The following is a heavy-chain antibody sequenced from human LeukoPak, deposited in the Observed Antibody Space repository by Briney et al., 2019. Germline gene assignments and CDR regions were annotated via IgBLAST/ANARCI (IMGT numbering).Heavy chain of an antibody. CDR3: AISYYSSGWYDR. CDR2: IYPSDSDT. J-gene: IGHJ5*02. CDR1: GYTFASYW. V-gene: IGHV5-51*01. D-gene: IGHD6-19*01. Sequence: GESLKISCKGSGYTFASYWIGWVRQMPGRGLEWMGVIYPSDSDTRYSPSFEGQVTISVDRSISTAYLQWSSLKASDTAMYYCAISYYSSGWYDRWGQGTLVTVSS.